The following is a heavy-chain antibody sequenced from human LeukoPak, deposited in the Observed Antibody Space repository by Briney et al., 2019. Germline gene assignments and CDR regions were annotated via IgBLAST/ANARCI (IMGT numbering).Heavy chain of an antibody. J-gene: IGHJ3*02. CDR3: AKLDSSSWYLGAFDI. D-gene: IGHD6-13*01. CDR2: ISGSGGST. V-gene: IGHV3-23*01. CDR1: GFTFSSYA. Sequence: GGSLRLSCAASGFTFSSYAMSWVRQAQGKGMEWDSAISGSGGSTYYADSVKGRFTISRDNSKNTLYLQMNSLRAEDTAVYYCAKLDSSSWYLGAFDIWGQGTMVTVSS.